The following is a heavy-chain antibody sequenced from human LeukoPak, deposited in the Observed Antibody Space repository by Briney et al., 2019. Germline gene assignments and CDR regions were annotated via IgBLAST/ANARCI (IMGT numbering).Heavy chain of an antibody. V-gene: IGHV4-39*01. D-gene: IGHD6-19*01. CDR3: ARSSIAVAGTEDY. Sequence: SETLSLTCTVSGGSISSSSYYWGWIRQPPGKGLEWIGSIYYSGSTYYNPSLKSRVTISVDTSKNQFSLKLSSVTAADTAVYYCARSSIAVAGTEDYWGQGILVTASS. J-gene: IGHJ4*02. CDR1: GGSISSSSYY. CDR2: IYYSGST.